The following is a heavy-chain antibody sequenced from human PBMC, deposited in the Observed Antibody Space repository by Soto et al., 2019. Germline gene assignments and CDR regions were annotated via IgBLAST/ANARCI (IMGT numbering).Heavy chain of an antibody. CDR3: ARSLYYYDSSGYYSLYFDY. CDR1: GGTFSSYA. Sequence: SVKVSCKASGGTFSSYAISWVRQAPGQGLEWMGGIIPIFGTANYAQKFQGRVTITADESTSTAYMELSSLRSEDTAVYYCARSLYYYDSSGYYSLYFDYWGQGTLVTVSS. V-gene: IGHV1-69*13. J-gene: IGHJ4*02. D-gene: IGHD3-22*01. CDR2: IIPIFGTA.